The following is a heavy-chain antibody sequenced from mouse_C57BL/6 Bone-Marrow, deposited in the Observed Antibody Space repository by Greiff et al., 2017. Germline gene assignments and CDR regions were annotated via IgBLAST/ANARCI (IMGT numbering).Heavy chain of an antibody. CDR2: IWTGGGT. D-gene: IGHD1-1*01. Sequence: VKLQQSGPGLVAPSQSLSITCTVSGFSLTSYAISWVRQPPGKGLEWLGVIWTGGGTNYNSALKSRLSISKDNSKSQVFLKMNSLQTDDTARYYCARFYYGSSWGFAYWGQGTLVTVSA. V-gene: IGHV2-9-1*01. CDR1: GFSLTSYA. J-gene: IGHJ3*01. CDR3: ARFYYGSSWGFAY.